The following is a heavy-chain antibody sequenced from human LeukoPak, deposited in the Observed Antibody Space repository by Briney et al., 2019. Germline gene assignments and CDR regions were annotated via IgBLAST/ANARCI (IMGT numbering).Heavy chain of an antibody. Sequence: GASVKVSCKASGYTFTGYYMHWVRQAPGQGLEWMGWINPNSGGTNYAQKFQGRVTMTRDTSISTAYMELSRLRSDDTAVYYCARTRGRFEGATLKFWGQGTLVTVSS. J-gene: IGHJ4*02. D-gene: IGHD1-26*01. CDR1: GYTFTGYY. V-gene: IGHV1-2*02. CDR3: ARTRGRFEGATLKF. CDR2: INPNSGGT.